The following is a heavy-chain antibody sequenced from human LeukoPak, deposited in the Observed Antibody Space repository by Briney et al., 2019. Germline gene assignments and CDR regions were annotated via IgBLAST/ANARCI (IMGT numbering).Heavy chain of an antibody. D-gene: IGHD6-19*01. V-gene: IGHV1-18*01. Sequence: ASVKVSCKASGYTFTSYGISWVRQAPGQGLEWMGWISAYNGNTNYAQKFQGRVTMTRDTSISTAYMELSRLRSDDTAVYYCARGLDPGTLDYWGQGSLVTVSS. J-gene: IGHJ4*02. CDR1: GYTFTSYG. CDR2: ISAYNGNT. CDR3: ARGLDPGTLDY.